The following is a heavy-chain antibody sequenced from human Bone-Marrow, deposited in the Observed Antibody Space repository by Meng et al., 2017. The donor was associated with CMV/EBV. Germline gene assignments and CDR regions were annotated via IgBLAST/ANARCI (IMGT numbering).Heavy chain of an antibody. CDR1: GYTFTSYD. CDR2: MNPNSGDT. CDR3: ARASLTNVDSDAYYFVFSF. Sequence: ASVKVSCKASGYTFTSYDINWVRQATGQGLEWMGWMNPNSGDTGYAQNFQGRVTMTRNTSISTAYMELSSLRSEDTAVYYCARASLTNVDSDAYYFVFSFWGQGTLVTVSS. J-gene: IGHJ4*02. D-gene: IGHD3-16*01. V-gene: IGHV1-8*01.